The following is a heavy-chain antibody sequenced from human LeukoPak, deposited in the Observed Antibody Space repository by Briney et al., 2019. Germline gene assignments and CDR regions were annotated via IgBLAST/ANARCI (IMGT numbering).Heavy chain of an antibody. J-gene: IGHJ4*02. Sequence: GGSLRLSCAASGFTFSSYWMSWVRQAPGKGLEWVATIRQDGSQKYYVDSVKGRFTISRDNAKNSLYLQMNSLRAEDTAVYYCAREANYYGSGSYFEGTFDYWGQGSLVTVSS. CDR2: IRQDGSQK. CDR1: GFTFSSYW. V-gene: IGHV3-7*03. CDR3: AREANYYGSGSYFEGTFDY. D-gene: IGHD3-10*01.